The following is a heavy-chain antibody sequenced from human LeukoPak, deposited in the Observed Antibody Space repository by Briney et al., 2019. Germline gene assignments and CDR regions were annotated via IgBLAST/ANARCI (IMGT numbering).Heavy chain of an antibody. Sequence: PSETLSLTCTVSGGSISSYYWSWIRQPPGKGVGWSGYIYYSGSTNYNPSLKSRVTISVDTSKNQFSLQLSAVTAADTAVYYCARCIVDNRDVSDIWGQG. CDR2: IYYSGST. V-gene: IGHV4-59*01. D-gene: IGHD1-26*01. CDR3: ARCIVDNRDVSDI. CDR1: GGSISSYY. J-gene: IGHJ6*01.